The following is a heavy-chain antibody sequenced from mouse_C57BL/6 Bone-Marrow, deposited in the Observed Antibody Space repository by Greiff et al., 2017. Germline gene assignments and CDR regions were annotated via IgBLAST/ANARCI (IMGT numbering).Heavy chain of an antibody. CDR1: GFNIKDDY. Sequence: LVESGAELVRPGASVKLSCTASGFNIKDDYMHWVKQRPEQGLEWIGWIDPENGDTEYASKFQGKATITADTSSNTAYLQLSSLTSEDTAVYYCTPYYSLDYWGQGTTLTVSS. D-gene: IGHD2-12*01. J-gene: IGHJ2*01. CDR2: IDPENGDT. V-gene: IGHV14-4*01. CDR3: TPYYSLDY.